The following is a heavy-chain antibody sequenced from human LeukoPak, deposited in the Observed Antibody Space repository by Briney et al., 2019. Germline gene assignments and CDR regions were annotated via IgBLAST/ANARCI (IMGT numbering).Heavy chain of an antibody. Sequence: ASVKVSCKASGYTFTGYYMHWVRQAPGQGLGWMGRINPNSGGTNYAQKFQGRVTMTRDTSISTAYMELSRLRSDDTAVYYCARAGYYYDSSGYYYNYWGQGTLVTVSS. D-gene: IGHD3-22*01. CDR3: ARAGYYYDSSGYYYNY. CDR1: GYTFTGYY. V-gene: IGHV1-2*06. J-gene: IGHJ4*02. CDR2: INPNSGGT.